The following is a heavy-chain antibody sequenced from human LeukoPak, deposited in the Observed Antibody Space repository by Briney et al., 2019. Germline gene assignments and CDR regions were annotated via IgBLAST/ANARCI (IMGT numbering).Heavy chain of an antibody. J-gene: IGHJ4*02. V-gene: IGHV3-53*01. CDR3: ARGRAETTIFDY. CDR1: GFSITDSF. CDR2: MSRGGGI. D-gene: IGHD5-12*01. Sequence: GGSLRLSCAASGFSITDSFMAWVRQAPGKGLQWVSHMSRGGGIEDAASVKGRFTVSRDTAKNIFYLQMSSLRAEDTAMYFCARGRAETTIFDYWGQGALVTVSS.